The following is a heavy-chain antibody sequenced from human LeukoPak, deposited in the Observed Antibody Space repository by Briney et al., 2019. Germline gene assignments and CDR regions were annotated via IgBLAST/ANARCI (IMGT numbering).Heavy chain of an antibody. CDR1: GYSISSGYY. CDR2: IYHRGST. Sequence: KTSETLSLTCTVSGYSISSGYYWGWIRQPPGKGLKWIGSIYHRGSTYYNPSLKSRVTISVDTSKNQFSLKLSSVTAADTAVYYCARADLRFLEWLLSHFYFDYWGQGTLVTVSS. CDR3: ARADLRFLEWLLSHFYFDY. J-gene: IGHJ4*02. D-gene: IGHD3-3*01. V-gene: IGHV4-38-2*02.